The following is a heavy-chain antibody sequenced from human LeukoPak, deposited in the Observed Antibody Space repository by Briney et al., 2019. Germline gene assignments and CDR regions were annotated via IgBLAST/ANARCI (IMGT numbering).Heavy chain of an antibody. V-gene: IGHV4-34*01. CDR1: GGSFSGYY. CDR3: AKAVRAKRGYYYYMDV. CDR2: INHSGST. J-gene: IGHJ6*03. Sequence: SETLSLTCALYGGSFSGYYWSWIRQPPGKGLEWIGEINHSGSTNYNPSLKSRVTISVDTSKNQFSLKLSSVTAADTAVYYCAKAVRAKRGYYYYMDVWGKGTTVTVSS. D-gene: IGHD3-10*01.